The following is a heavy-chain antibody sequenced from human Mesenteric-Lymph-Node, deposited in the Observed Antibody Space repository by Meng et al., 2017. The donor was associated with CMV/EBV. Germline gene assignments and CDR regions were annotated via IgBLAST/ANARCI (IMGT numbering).Heavy chain of an antibody. J-gene: IGHJ4*02. V-gene: IGHV2-5*02. CDR3: AHSSGIAAAGPFYFDY. Sequence: QITLKESGPTLVKPTQTLTLTCTFSGFSLSTSGVGVGWIRQPPGKALEWLALIYWDDDKRYSPSLKSRLNITKDTSKNQVVLTMTNMDPVDTATYYCAHSSGIAAAGPFYFDYWGQGTLVTSPQ. CDR2: IYWDDDK. CDR1: GFSLSTSGVG. D-gene: IGHD6-13*01.